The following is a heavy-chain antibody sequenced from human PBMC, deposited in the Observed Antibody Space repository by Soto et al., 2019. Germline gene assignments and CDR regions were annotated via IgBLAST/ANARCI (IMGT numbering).Heavy chain of an antibody. Sequence: QVQLQESGPGLVKPSQTLSLTCTVSGGSISSGGYYWSWIRQHPGKRLEGIGYIDYSGSTYYNPSLKSRVTISVDTSKKPCSLKLSSVTAADTAVYYCARDTRGSAFDYWGQGTLVTVFS. CDR3: ARDTRGSAFDY. D-gene: IGHD1-26*01. CDR2: IDYSGST. V-gene: IGHV4-31*03. J-gene: IGHJ4*02. CDR1: GGSISSGGYY.